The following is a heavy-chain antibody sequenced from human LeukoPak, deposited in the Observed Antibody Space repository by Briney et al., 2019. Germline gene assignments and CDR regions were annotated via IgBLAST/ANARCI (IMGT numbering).Heavy chain of an antibody. D-gene: IGHD1-1*01. CDR1: GFTFSSYG. J-gene: IGHJ4*02. V-gene: IGHV3-33*01. CDR3: ASGTFLLNYFDY. Sequence: PGGSLRLSCAASGFTFSSYGMHWVRQAPGKGLEWVAVIWYDGSNKYYADSVKGRFTISRDNSKNTLYLQMNSLRAEDTAVYYCASGTFLLNYFDYWGQGTLVTVSS. CDR2: IWYDGSNK.